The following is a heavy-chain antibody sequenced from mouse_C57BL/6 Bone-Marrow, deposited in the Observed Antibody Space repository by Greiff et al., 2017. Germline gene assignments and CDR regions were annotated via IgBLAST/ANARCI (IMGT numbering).Heavy chain of an antibody. Sequence: VQLQQPGAELVKPGASVKLSCKASGYTFTSYWMHWVKQRPGQGLEWIGMIHPNSGSTNYNEKVKSKATLTVDKSSSTAYMQLSSLTSEDSAVYYCARERGTWFAYWGQGTLVTVSA. CDR1: GYTFTSYW. CDR3: ARERGTWFAY. J-gene: IGHJ3*01. CDR2: IHPNSGST. V-gene: IGHV1-64*01.